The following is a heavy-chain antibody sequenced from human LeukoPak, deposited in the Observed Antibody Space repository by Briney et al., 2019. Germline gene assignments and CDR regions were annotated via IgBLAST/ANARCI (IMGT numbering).Heavy chain of an antibody. CDR2: ISSSSSTI. Sequence: GGSLRLSCAASGFTFSSYSMNWVRQAPGKGLEWVSYISSSSSTIYYADSVKGRFTISGDNAKNSLYLQMNSLRAEDTAVYYCARRGVGATFGFDYWGQGTLVTVSS. CDR1: GFTFSSYS. V-gene: IGHV3-48*01. D-gene: IGHD1-26*01. J-gene: IGHJ4*02. CDR3: ARRGVGATFGFDY.